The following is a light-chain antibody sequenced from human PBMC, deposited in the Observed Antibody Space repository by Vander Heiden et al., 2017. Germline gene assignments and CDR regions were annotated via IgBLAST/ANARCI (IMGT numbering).Light chain of an antibody. CDR1: QDIRNY. CDR2: NAS. J-gene: IGKJ4*01. Sequence: DIQMTQSPSSLSASVGDRITITCQASQDIRNYLNWYQQKPGKAPKLLVYNASNLKTGVPSRFSGSGSGTDFTFTISSLQPEDIATYYCQHYENLPLTFGGGTKVEIK. V-gene: IGKV1-33*01. CDR3: QHYENLPLT.